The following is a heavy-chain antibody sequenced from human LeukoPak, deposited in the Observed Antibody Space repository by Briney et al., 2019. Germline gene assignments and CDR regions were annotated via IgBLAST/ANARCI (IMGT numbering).Heavy chain of an antibody. CDR2: IKQDGSEK. J-gene: IGHJ4*02. CDR3: ATDLGSSRPNF. Sequence: PGGSLRLSCAASGFSFSSYWMSWVRQAPGKGLEWVANIKQDGSEKYYVDSAKGRFTISRDNAKNSLYLQMNSLRAEDTAVYYCATDLGSSRPNFWGQGTLVTVSS. V-gene: IGHV3-7*01. CDR1: GFSFSSYW. D-gene: IGHD6-13*01.